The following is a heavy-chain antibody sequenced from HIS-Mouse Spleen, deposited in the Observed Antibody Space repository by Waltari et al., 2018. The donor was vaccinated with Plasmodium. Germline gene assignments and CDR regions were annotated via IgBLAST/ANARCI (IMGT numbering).Heavy chain of an antibody. V-gene: IGHV3-7*01. Sequence: EVQLVESGGGLVQPGGSLSLSCEASGFPLSRYWMSWVRQAPGKGLEWVANIKQDGSEKYYVDSVKGRFTISRDNAKNSLYLQMNSLRAEDTAVYYCASSWYWYFDLWGRGTLVTVSS. CDR1: GFPLSRYW. CDR3: ASSWYWYFDL. J-gene: IGHJ2*01. D-gene: IGHD6-13*01. CDR2: IKQDGSEK.